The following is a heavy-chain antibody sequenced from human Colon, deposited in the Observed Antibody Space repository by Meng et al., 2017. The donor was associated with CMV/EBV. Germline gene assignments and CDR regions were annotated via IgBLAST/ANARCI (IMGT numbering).Heavy chain of an antibody. CDR3: AGDFLRTTSGDS. V-gene: IGHV1-2*02. D-gene: IGHD1/OR15-1a*01. CDR2: INPRTGAG. Sequence: CTASGETFTDYHSHWVRLAPGKGLEWMGDINPRTGAGAPPRKFRGRVTLTRDTSIDTAFLEVTNLSPDDTAVYFWAGDFLRTTSGDSWGQGTLVTVSS. J-gene: IGHJ4*02. CDR1: GETFTDYH.